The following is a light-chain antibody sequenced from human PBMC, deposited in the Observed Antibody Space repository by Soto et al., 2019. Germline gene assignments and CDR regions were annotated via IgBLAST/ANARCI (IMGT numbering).Light chain of an antibody. CDR3: QQYDKWPRT. Sequence: EIVLTQSPGTLSLSPGERATLSCRASQSVRSSYLAWSQQKPGQAPRLLIYGASTRATGVPARFSGSGSGTEFTLTISNLQSEDFAVYHCQQYDKWPRTFGQGTKVDI. J-gene: IGKJ1*01. V-gene: IGKV3-15*01. CDR1: QSVRSSY. CDR2: GAS.